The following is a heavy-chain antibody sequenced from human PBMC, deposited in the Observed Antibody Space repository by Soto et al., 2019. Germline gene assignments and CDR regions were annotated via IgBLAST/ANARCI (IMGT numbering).Heavy chain of an antibody. V-gene: IGHV4-39*01. CDR1: GDSISSSNYY. Sequence: PSETLSLTCTVSGDSISSSNYYWGWIRHPPGKGLEWIGNIYYSENIYYTPSLKSRVTISVDTSKNQFSLNLSSVTAADTAVYYCASSTTVTMAFDYWGQGTLVTVSS. J-gene: IGHJ4*02. CDR3: ASSTTVTMAFDY. D-gene: IGHD4-17*01. CDR2: IYYSENI.